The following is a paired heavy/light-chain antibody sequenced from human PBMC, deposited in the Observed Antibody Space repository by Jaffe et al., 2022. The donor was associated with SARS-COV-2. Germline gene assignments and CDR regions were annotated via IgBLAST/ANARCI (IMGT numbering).Light chain of an antibody. CDR2: GAS. CDR1: QSVSSTY. Sequence: EIVLTQSPGTLSLSPGDRATLSCRASQSVSSTYLAWYQQRPGQAPRLLIYGASGRATGIPDRFSGSGSGTDFTLTISRLEPEDFAVYYCQQYGSSPRWTFGQGTKVEIK. CDR3: QQYGSSPRWT. V-gene: IGKV3-20*01. J-gene: IGKJ1*01.
Heavy chain of an antibody. J-gene: IGHJ3*02. V-gene: IGHV4-59*01. CDR2: IYYTGGP. Sequence: QVQLQESGPGLVRPSETLSLTCAISSGYISNYYWSWIRQPPGKGLEWIANIYYTGGPSYNPSLKSRLTSSIDTSKNRFSLRLSSVTAADTAMYYCARENRATDAFDIWGQGTMVTVSS. CDR1: SGYISNYY. CDR3: ARENRATDAFDI.